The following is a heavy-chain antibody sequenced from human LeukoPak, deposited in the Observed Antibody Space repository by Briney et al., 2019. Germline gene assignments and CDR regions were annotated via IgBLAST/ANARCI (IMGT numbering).Heavy chain of an antibody. CDR3: AKGSGPFDI. CDR2: ISGSGFST. CDR1: GFTFSIHT. Sequence: GGSLRLSCAASGFTFSIHTMNWICQAPGKGLEWVSSISGSGFSTYYADSVKGRFTISRDNSKNTLYLQMKGLRTEDTAVYYCAKGSGPFDIWGQATMVTVSS. J-gene: IGHJ3*02. V-gene: IGHV3-23*01.